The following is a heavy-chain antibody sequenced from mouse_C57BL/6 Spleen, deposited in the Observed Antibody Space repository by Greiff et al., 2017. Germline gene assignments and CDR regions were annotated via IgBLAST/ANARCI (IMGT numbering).Heavy chain of an antibody. J-gene: IGHJ2*01. CDR3: ARVGRKMGLGFDY. CDR1: GYTFTSYW. V-gene: IGHV1-55*01. CDR2: IYPGSGST. D-gene: IGHD3-3*01. Sequence: QVQLQQPGAELVKPGASVKLSCKASGYTFTSYWITWVKQRPGQGLEWIGDIYPGSGSTYYNETFKSKSTLTVDTSSSTAYMQLSSLTSEDSAGYYCARVGRKMGLGFDYWGQGTTLTVSS.